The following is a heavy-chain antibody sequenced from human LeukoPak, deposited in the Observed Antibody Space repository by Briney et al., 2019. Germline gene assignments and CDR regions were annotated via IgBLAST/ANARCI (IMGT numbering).Heavy chain of an antibody. J-gene: IGHJ4*02. CDR1: GFTFSSYS. CDR3: ARDLKYYDSSGFDY. CDR2: ISSSSSSYI. Sequence: PGGSLRLSCATSGFTFSSYSMNWVRQAPGKGLEWVSCISSSSSSYIYYTDSVKGRFTISRDNAKNSLTLQMNSLRAEDTAVYYCARDLKYYDSSGFDYWGQETLVTVSS. V-gene: IGHV3-21*01. D-gene: IGHD3-22*01.